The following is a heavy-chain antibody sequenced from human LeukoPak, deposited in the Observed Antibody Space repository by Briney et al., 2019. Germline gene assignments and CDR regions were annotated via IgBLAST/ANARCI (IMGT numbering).Heavy chain of an antibody. CDR3: ARVPKYYYDSSGYYPT. J-gene: IGHJ5*02. CDR1: GYSISSGYY. CDR2: IYHSGST. Sequence: SETLSLTCTVSGYSISSGYYWGWIRQPPGKGLEWIGSIYHSGSTYYNPSLKSRVTISVDTSKNQFSLKLSSVTAADTAVYYCARVPKYYYDSSGYYPTWGQGTLVTVSS. D-gene: IGHD3-22*01. V-gene: IGHV4-38-2*02.